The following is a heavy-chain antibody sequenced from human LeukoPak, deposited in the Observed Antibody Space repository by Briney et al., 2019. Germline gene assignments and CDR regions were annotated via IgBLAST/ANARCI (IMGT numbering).Heavy chain of an antibody. J-gene: IGHJ4*02. D-gene: IGHD3-22*01. CDR3: AVAQGYSYSDGSGYYYGRGSGYFDY. Sequence: GGSLRLSCAASRFTFSSYSMNWVRQAPGKGLEWVSYISSSSSSIYYADSVKGRFTISRDNSKNTLYLQMNSLRAEDTAVYYCAVAQGYSYSDGSGYYYGRGSGYFDYWGQGTLVTVSS. CDR2: ISSSSSSI. V-gene: IGHV3-48*01. CDR1: RFTFSSYS.